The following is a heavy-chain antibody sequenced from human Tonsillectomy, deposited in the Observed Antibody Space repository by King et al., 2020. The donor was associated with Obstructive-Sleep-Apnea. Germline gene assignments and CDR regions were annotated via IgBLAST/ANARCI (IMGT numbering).Heavy chain of an antibody. J-gene: IGHJ4*02. CDR2: ISWNSDNI. CDR3: AKDGIAVAGFDY. CDR1: GFTFDDYA. V-gene: IGHV3-9*01. Sequence: QLVQSGGGLVQPGRSLRLSCAASGFTFDDYAMHWVRQAPGKGLEWVSGISWNSDNIGYADSVKGRFTISRDNAKNSLYLQMNSLRAEDTALYYCAKDGIAVAGFDYWGQGTLVTVSS. D-gene: IGHD6-19*01.